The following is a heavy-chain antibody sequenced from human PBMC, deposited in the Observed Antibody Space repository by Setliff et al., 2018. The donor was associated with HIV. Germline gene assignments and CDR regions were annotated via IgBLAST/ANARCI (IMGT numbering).Heavy chain of an antibody. D-gene: IGHD4-17*01. V-gene: IGHV1-18*01. J-gene: IGHJ4*02. CDR1: GYSFTAYS. CDR3: ARVPGDYGDNPIDY. CDR2: INIDSGHT. Sequence: ASVKVSCKASGYSFTAYSISWVRQAPGQGFEWMGWINIDSGHTNFAQNVQDRVTMTTDTSTSTVYMELRSLRSDDTAVYYCARVPGDYGDNPIDYWGQGTLVTVSS.